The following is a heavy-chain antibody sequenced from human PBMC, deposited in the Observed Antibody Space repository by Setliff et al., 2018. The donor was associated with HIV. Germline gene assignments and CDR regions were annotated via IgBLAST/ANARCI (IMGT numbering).Heavy chain of an antibody. CDR2: FRPTGNAYYANP. CDR3: ARERDDSGDYLSLVVH. V-gene: IGHV4-4*07. D-gene: IGHD4-17*01. Sequence: PSETLSLTCTVSGGSISSHFWNWIRQPAGKGLEWIGRFRPTGNAYYANPYYNPSLKSRVTMSVDTSKSQFSLKLNSVTAADTAVYYCARERDDSGDYLSLVVHWGQGALVTVSS. CDR1: GGSISSHF. J-gene: IGHJ4*02.